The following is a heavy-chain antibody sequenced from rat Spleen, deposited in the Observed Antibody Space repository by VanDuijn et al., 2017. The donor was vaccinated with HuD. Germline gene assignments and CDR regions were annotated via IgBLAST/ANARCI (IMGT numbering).Heavy chain of an antibody. J-gene: IGHJ2*01. CDR3: AKDSLWGEGYYFDY. CDR2: ISTGGGNT. CDR1: GFTYSNYV. D-gene: IGHD1-11*01. Sequence: EVQLVESGGGLVQPGRSLKLSCAASGFTYSNYVMAWVRQAPTKGLEWVASISTGGGNTYYRDSVKGRFTISRDNAKNTLYLQMDSLRSEDTATYYCAKDSLWGEGYYFDYWGQGVMVTVSS. V-gene: IGHV5S13*01.